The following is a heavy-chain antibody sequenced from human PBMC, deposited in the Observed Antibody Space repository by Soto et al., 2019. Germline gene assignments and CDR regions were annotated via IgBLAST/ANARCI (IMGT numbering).Heavy chain of an antibody. Sequence: QVQLVQSEGEVKKPGASVKISCRASGYTFTSYAINWVRQAPGQGLEWMGWISAHSGNTNYAQKVQGRVTMTTDTSTSTAYMELRSLRSDDTAIYYCARIAASGIVHDFDFWGQGTLVTGSS. CDR3: ARIAASGIVHDFDF. CDR2: ISAHSGNT. CDR1: GYTFTSYA. D-gene: IGHD6-13*01. J-gene: IGHJ4*02. V-gene: IGHV1-18*01.